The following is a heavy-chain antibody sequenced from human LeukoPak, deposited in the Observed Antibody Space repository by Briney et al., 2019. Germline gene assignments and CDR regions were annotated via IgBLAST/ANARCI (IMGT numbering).Heavy chain of an antibody. CDR3: ARTGYCSSTSCRLYAFDI. Sequence: ASVKVSCKASGYTFTGYYMHWVRQAPGQGLEWMGWINSNSGGTNYAQKFQGRVTMTRDTSISTAYMELSRLRSDDTAVYYCARTGYCSSTSCRLYAFDIWGQGTMVTVSS. CDR1: GYTFTGYY. D-gene: IGHD2-2*01. CDR2: INSNSGGT. J-gene: IGHJ3*02. V-gene: IGHV1-2*02.